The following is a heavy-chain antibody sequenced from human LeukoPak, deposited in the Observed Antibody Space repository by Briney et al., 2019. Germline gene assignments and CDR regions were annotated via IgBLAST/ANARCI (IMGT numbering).Heavy chain of an antibody. V-gene: IGHV3-66*01. D-gene: IGHD2-2*01. Sequence: PGGPLRLSCAASGFTVSSNYMSWVRQAPGKGLEWVSVIYSGGSTYYADYVKGRFTISIDNSKNTLYLQMNSLRAEDTAVYYCACQARPGSDEGAFDIWGQGTMVTVSS. CDR1: GFTVSSNY. CDR2: IYSGGST. CDR3: ACQARPGSDEGAFDI. J-gene: IGHJ3*02.